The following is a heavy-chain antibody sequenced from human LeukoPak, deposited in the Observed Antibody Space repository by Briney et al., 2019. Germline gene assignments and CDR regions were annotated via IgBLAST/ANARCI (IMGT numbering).Heavy chain of an antibody. Sequence: GRSLRLSCTASGFTFGDYAMSWVRQAPGKGLEWVGCIRSKAYGGTTEYPASVKGRFTISRDDSTRTAYLQRNSQRTEDTAVYYCTRPPLGGGDYYYYMDVWGKGTTVTVSS. D-gene: IGHD3-16*01. J-gene: IGHJ6*03. V-gene: IGHV3-49*04. CDR2: IRSKAYGGTT. CDR1: GFTFGDYA. CDR3: TRPPLGGGDYYYYMDV.